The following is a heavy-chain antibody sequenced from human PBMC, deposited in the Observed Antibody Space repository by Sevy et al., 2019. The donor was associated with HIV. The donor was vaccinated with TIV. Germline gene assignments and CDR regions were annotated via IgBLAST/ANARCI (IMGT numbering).Heavy chain of an antibody. D-gene: IGHD3-22*01. CDR1: GYSISSGYY. V-gene: IGHV4-38-2*01. CDR3: ARIDSSGYYWDHFDH. Sequence: SETLSLTCDVSGYSISSGYYWGWIRQPPGKGLESIGNIYHSGSTYFNPSLKSRVSMSVDTSKNQVSLGLTSVTAADSAVYYCARIDSSGYYWDHFDHWGQGTLVTVSS. J-gene: IGHJ4*02. CDR2: IYHSGST.